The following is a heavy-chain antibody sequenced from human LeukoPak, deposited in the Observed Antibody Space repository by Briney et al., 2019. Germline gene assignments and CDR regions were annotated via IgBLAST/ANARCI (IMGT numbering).Heavy chain of an antibody. CDR1: GYTFTGYY. Sequence: GASVKVSCKASGYTFTGYYMHWVRQAPGQGLEWMGWINPNSGGTNYAQKFQGRVTMTRDTSISTAYMELSRLRSDDTAVYYCARGKGRTDYYYYCYMDVWGKGTTVTVSS. V-gene: IGHV1-2*02. CDR3: ARGKGRTDYYYYCYMDV. J-gene: IGHJ6*03. D-gene: IGHD1-14*01. CDR2: INPNSGGT.